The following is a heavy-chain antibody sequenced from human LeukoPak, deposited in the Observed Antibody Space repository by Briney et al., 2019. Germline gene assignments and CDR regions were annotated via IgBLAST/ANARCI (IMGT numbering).Heavy chain of an antibody. Sequence: GGSLRLSCAASGFTFSSYSMNWVRQAPGKGLEWVSSISSSSSYIYYADSVKGRFTISRGNAKNSLYLQMNSLRAEDTAVYYCARSGEKGWYFDLWGRGTLVTVSS. V-gene: IGHV3-21*01. CDR1: GFTFSSYS. CDR3: ARSGEKGWYFDL. D-gene: IGHD4-17*01. J-gene: IGHJ2*01. CDR2: ISSSSSYI.